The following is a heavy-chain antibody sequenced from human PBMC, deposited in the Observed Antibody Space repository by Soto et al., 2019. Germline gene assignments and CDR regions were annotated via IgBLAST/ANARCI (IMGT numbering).Heavy chain of an antibody. CDR2: IYNTGST. J-gene: IGHJ6*02. D-gene: IGHD2-21*02. CDR1: GGSISRYY. CDR3: ARDLWGYCGTDCYPLDV. V-gene: IGHV4-59*01. Sequence: SETLSLTCTVSGGSISRYYWSWIRQPPGKGLEWIGYIYNTGSTVYNPSFKSRVTISVDTSKSQFSLKLNSVTAADTAVYYCARDLWGYCGTDCYPLDVWGQGTTVTVSS.